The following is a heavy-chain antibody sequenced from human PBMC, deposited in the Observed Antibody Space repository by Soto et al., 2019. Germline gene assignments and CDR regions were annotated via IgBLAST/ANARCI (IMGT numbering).Heavy chain of an antibody. V-gene: IGHV1-69*02. Sequence: SVKVSCKASGGTFSSYTISWVRQAPGQGLEWMGRIIPILGIANYAQKFQGRVTITADKSTSTAYMELSSLRSEDTAVYYCARSLRGYSGYGNYYYMDVWGKGTTVTVSS. J-gene: IGHJ6*03. D-gene: IGHD5-12*01. CDR1: GGTFSSYT. CDR3: ARSLRGYSGYGNYYYMDV. CDR2: IIPILGIA.